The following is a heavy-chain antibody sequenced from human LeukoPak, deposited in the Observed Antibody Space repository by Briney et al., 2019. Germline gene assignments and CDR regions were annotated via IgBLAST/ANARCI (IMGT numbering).Heavy chain of an antibody. D-gene: IGHD3-10*01. Sequence: SETLSLTCTVSGGSISSYYWSWIRQPPGKGLEWIGYIYYSGGTNYNPSLKSRVTISVDTSKNQFSLKLSSVTAADTAVYYCAGGQTMVRGVIITPSYYYMDVWGKGTTVTVSS. CDR2: IYYSGGT. CDR1: GGSISSYY. CDR3: AGGQTMVRGVIITPSYYYMDV. V-gene: IGHV4-59*01. J-gene: IGHJ6*03.